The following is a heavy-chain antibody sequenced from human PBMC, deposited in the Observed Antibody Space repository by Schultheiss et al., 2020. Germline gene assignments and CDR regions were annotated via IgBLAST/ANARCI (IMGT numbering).Heavy chain of an antibody. CDR2: ISSNGGST. Sequence: WGSLRLSCVASGFSFSSFAMSWVRQAPGKGLEYVSAISSNGGSTYYADSVKGRFTISRDNSKNTLYLQMNSLRAEDTAVYYCAKDQSGGVYYYYYMDVWGKGTTVTVSS. J-gene: IGHJ6*03. CDR3: AKDQSGGVYYYYYMDV. CDR1: GFSFSSFA. D-gene: IGHD3-3*01. V-gene: IGHV3-23*01.